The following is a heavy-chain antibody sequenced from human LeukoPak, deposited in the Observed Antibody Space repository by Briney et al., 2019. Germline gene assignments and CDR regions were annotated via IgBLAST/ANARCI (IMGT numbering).Heavy chain of an antibody. CDR2: IYHSGHT. V-gene: IGHV4-38-2*01. CDR1: GYSLSNGYY. Sequence: SETLSLTCACSGYSLSNGYYWGWIRPPPGKGLEWIGSIYHSGHTYYNPSLNSRVTISVDTTKNQISLRLISVTAADTAVYHCARIPPEGGTYFYYYMDVWGKGTPVTVSS. D-gene: IGHD3-16*01. J-gene: IGHJ6*03. CDR3: ARIPPEGGTYFYYYMDV.